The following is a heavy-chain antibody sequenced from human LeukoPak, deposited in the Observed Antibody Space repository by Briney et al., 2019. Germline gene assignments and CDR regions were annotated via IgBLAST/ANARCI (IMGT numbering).Heavy chain of an antibody. J-gene: IGHJ4*02. Sequence: PSETLSLTCTVSGGSISNYYWNWIRQPPGKGLEWIGYIYYSGSTNYNPSLKSRVTISVDTSKNQFSLKLSSVTAADTAVYYCAREVFYDILTGYRSYYFDYWGQGTLVTVSS. CDR3: AREVFYDILTGYRSYYFDY. CDR1: GGSISNYY. D-gene: IGHD3-9*01. CDR2: IYYSGST. V-gene: IGHV4-59*01.